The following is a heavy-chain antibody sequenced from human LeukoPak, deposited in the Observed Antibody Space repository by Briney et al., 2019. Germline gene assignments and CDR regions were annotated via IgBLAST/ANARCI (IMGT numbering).Heavy chain of an antibody. D-gene: IGHD3-9*01. CDR2: ISWNSGSI. V-gene: IGHV3-9*01. J-gene: IGHJ4*02. CDR3: AKDQTYDILTGYFCDY. CDR1: GFTFDDYA. Sequence: GGSLRLSCAASGFTFDDYAMHWVRQAPGKGLGWVSGISWNSGSIGYADSVKGRFTISRDNAKNSLYLQMNSLRAEDTALYYCAKDQTYDILTGYFCDYWGQGTLVTVSS.